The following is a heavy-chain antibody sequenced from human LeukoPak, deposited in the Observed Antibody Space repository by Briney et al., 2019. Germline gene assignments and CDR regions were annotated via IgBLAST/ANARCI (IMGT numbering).Heavy chain of an antibody. V-gene: IGHV4-59*12. CDR3: AREGVRGSYRWFDP. D-gene: IGHD3-16*02. CDR1: GGSISSYY. J-gene: IGHJ5*02. Sequence: SETLSLTCTVSGGSISSYYWSWIRQPPGKGLEWIGYIYYSGSTNYNPSLKSRVTMSVDTSKNQFSLKLSSVTAADTAVYYCAREGVRGSYRWFDPWGQGTLVTVSS. CDR2: IYYSGST.